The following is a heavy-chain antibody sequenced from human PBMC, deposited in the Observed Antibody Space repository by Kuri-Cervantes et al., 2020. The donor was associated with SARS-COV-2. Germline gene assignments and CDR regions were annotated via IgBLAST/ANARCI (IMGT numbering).Heavy chain of an antibody. CDR1: GFTFSSYS. CDR3: AKDRVPAAIQYYYYGMDV. V-gene: IGHV3-21*04. CDR2: ISSSSSYI. Sequence: GGSLRLSCAASGFTFSSYSMNWVRQAPGKGLEWVSSISSSSSYIYYADSVKGRFTISRDNSKNTLYLQMNSLRAEDTAVYYCAKDRVPAAIQYYYYGMDVWGQGTTVTVSS. J-gene: IGHJ6*02. D-gene: IGHD2-2*02.